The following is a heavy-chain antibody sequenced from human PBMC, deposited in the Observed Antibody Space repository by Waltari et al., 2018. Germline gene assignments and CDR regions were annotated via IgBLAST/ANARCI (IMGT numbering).Heavy chain of an antibody. J-gene: IGHJ4*02. Sequence: QVQLVESGGGVVQPGRSLRLSCAASGFTFSSYGMHWVRQAPGKGLGWVAVISYDGSNKYYADSVKGRFTISRDNSKNTLYLQMNSLRAEDTAVYYCAKDRNDPSSGFDYWGQGTLVTVSS. CDR1: GFTFSSYG. D-gene: IGHD1-1*01. CDR3: AKDRNDPSSGFDY. V-gene: IGHV3-30*18. CDR2: ISYDGSNK.